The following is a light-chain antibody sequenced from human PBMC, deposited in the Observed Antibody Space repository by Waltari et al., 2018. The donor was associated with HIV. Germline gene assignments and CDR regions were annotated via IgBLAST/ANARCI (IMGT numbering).Light chain of an antibody. CDR2: VGTGGIVG. J-gene: IGLJ1*01. Sequence: QPVLTQPPSASASLGASGTLTCTLSSGYSNYKVDWYQQRPGKGPRFVLRVGTGGIVGSKGDGIPDRFSVLGSGLNRYLTIKNIQEEDESDYHCGADHGSGSNFVYVFGTGTKVTVL. V-gene: IGLV9-49*01. CDR3: GADHGSGSNFVYV. CDR1: SGYSNYK.